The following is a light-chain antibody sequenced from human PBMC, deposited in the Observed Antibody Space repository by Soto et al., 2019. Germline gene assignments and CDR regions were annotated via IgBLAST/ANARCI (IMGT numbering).Light chain of an antibody. CDR3: QQYYSVPWT. CDR1: QSVFYSPNSKNS. CDR2: WAS. Sequence: DIVMTQSPDSLAVSLGERATINCKSSQSVFYSPNSKNSLAWYQQKPGQAPKLLIYWASTRESGVTDRFSGSGSGTAFTLNISSLQAEDVAVYYCQQYYSVPWTFGQGTKVEI. V-gene: IGKV4-1*01. J-gene: IGKJ1*01.